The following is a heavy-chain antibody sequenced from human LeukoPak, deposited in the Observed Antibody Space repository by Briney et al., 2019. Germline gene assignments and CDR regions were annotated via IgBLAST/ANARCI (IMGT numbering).Heavy chain of an antibody. CDR1: GFTFSSYS. D-gene: IGHD3-3*01. CDR3: ASDYDFRSGYPNSHDY. Sequence: PGGSLRLSCAASGFTFSSYSMNWVRQAPGKGLEWVSSISSSSSYIYYADSVKGRFTISRDNAKNSLYLQMNSLRAEDTAVYYCASDYDFRSGYPNSHDYWGQGTLVTVSS. J-gene: IGHJ4*02. CDR2: ISSSSSYI. V-gene: IGHV3-21*01.